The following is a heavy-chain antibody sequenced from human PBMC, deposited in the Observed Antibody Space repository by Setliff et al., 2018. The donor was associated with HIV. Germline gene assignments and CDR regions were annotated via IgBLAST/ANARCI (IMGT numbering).Heavy chain of an antibody. CDR3: ARDGGFGTPYDN. CDR2: ITNEERGP. D-gene: IGHD1-7*01. J-gene: IGHJ4*02. CDR1: GFTLSRHW. V-gene: IGHV3-74*01. Sequence: LSLSCVVSGFTLSRHWIHWVRQAPGQGLVWVSYITNEERGPKYADFVKGRFTVSRDDAKNTVYLQLNSLRAEDTAVYYCARDGGFGTPYDNWGQGTLVTVSS.